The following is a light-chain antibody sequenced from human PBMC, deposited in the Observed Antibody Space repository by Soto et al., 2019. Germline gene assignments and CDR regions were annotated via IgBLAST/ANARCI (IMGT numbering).Light chain of an antibody. Sequence: EIVLTQSPGTLSLSPGERATLSCRASQSFNSIYLAWYQQKSGQAPRLLLYGTSSRATGIPERFSGSGSGTDFTLTIDRLEPEDFAMYYCQQYSDSPPTFGQGAKVDTK. CDR1: QSFNSIY. CDR2: GTS. V-gene: IGKV3-20*01. J-gene: IGKJ1*01. CDR3: QQYSDSPPT.